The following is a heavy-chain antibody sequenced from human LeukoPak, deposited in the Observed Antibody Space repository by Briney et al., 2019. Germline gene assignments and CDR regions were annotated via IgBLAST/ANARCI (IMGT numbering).Heavy chain of an antibody. CDR2: IYPNSGGT. CDR3: ARDLVGYCSGGSCYNLVGFDY. D-gene: IGHD2-15*01. Sequence: VASVKVSCKASGYTFTGYYMHWVRQAPGQGLEWMGWIYPNSGGTNYAQKFQGWVTMTRDTSISTAYMELSRLRSDDTAVYYCARDLVGYCSGGSCYNLVGFDYWGQGALVTVSS. J-gene: IGHJ4*02. V-gene: IGHV1-2*04. CDR1: GYTFTGYY.